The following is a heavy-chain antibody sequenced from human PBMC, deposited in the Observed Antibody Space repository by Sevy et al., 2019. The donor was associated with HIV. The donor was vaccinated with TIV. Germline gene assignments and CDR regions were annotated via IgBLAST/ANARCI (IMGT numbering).Heavy chain of an antibody. CDR1: GFSFSYYG. D-gene: IGHD1-26*01. V-gene: IGHV3-30*18. Sequence: GGSLRLSCTGSGFSFSYYGIHWVRQAPGKGLDWVALISNDGINEYYADSVKGRFTISRDNSKNTVYLEMNRLRKEDTAIYFCANAYSGSYSHSYLYALDVWGQGTTVTVSS. CDR3: ANAYSGSYSHSYLYALDV. J-gene: IGHJ6*02. CDR2: ISNDGINE.